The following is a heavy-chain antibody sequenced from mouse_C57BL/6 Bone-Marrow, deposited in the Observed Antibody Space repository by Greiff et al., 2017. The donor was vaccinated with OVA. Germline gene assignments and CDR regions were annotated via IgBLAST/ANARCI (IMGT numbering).Heavy chain of an antibody. J-gene: IGHJ4*01. CDR1: GYTFTSYW. Sequence: QVQLQQPGAELVKPGASVKLSCKASGYTFTSYWMQWVKQRPGQGLEWIGEIDPSDSYTNYNQKFKGKATLTVDTSSSTAYMQLSSLTSEDSAVYDCASWLLKAMDYWGQGTSVTVSS. CDR2: IDPSDSYT. D-gene: IGHD2-3*01. V-gene: IGHV1-50*01. CDR3: ASWLLKAMDY.